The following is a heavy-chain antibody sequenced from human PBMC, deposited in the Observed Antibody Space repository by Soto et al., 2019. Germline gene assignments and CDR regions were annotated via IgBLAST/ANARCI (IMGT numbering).Heavy chain of an antibody. CDR3: AKEVVPAATQNYYYYYGMDV. V-gene: IGHV3-30*18. Sequence: GGSLRLSCAASGFTFSSYGMHWVRQAPGKGLEWVAVISYDGSNKYYADSVKGRFTISRDNSKNTLYLQMNSLRAEDTAVYYCAKEVVPAATQNYYYYYGMDVWGQGTTVTVSS. D-gene: IGHD2-2*01. CDR1: GFTFSSYG. J-gene: IGHJ6*02. CDR2: ISYDGSNK.